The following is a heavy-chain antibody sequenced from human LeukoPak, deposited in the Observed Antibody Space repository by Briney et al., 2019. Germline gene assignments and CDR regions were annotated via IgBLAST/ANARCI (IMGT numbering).Heavy chain of an antibody. CDR2: INTNTGNP. J-gene: IGHJ4*02. Sequence: ASVKVSCKASGYSFTGSAMNWVRQAPGQGLEWMGWINTNTGNPTYAQGFTGRFVFSLDTSVSTAYIQISSLKTEDTAVYFCARSRTYGDHPPFDYWGQGTLVTVSS. CDR3: ARSRTYGDHPPFDY. V-gene: IGHV7-4-1*02. D-gene: IGHD4-17*01. CDR1: GYSFTGSA.